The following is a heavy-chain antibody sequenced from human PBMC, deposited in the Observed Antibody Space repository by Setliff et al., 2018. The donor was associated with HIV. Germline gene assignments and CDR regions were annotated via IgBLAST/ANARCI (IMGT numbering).Heavy chain of an antibody. CDR3: ARGFLRSRRRWFDP. CDR2: IYYTGST. J-gene: IGHJ5*02. Sequence: SETLSLTCTVSSGSISTYYWTWIRQPPGKGLEYIGYIYYTGSTNYNPSLKSRVTISVDASKNQFSLRLSSVTAADTAVYYCARGFLRSRRRWFDPWGQGTLVTVSS. V-gene: IGHV4-59*01. D-gene: IGHD4-17*01. CDR1: SGSISTYY.